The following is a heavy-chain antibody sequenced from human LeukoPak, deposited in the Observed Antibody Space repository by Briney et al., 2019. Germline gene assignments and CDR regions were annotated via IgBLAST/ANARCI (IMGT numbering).Heavy chain of an antibody. CDR1: GFTFSSYW. CDR2: INSDGSST. V-gene: IGHV3-74*01. CDR3: ARDATAAGLDY. D-gene: IGHD6-13*01. J-gene: IGHJ4*02. Sequence: QPGGSLRLSCAASGFTFSSYWMHWVRQAPGRGLVWVSRINSDGSSTSYADSVKGRFTISRDNAKNTLYLQMNSLRAEDTAVYYCARDATAAGLDYWGQGTLVTVSS.